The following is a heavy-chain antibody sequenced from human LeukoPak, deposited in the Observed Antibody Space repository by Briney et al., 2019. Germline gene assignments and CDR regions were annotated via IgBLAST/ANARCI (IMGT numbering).Heavy chain of an antibody. CDR1: GFTFSSCW. J-gene: IGHJ4*02. CDR2: INTDGSST. CDR3: ARTVPGYFFDY. V-gene: IGHV3-74*01. Sequence: GGPLRLSCAASGFTFSSCWMHWVRQAPGKGLVWVSRINTDGSSTSYADSVKGRFTISRDNAKNTLYLQMNSLRAEDTAVYYCARTVPGYFFDYWGQGTLVTVSS. D-gene: IGHD3-10*01.